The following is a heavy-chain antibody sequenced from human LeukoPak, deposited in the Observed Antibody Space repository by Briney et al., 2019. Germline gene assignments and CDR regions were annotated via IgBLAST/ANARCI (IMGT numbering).Heavy chain of an antibody. D-gene: IGHD3-22*01. V-gene: IGHV5-51*01. J-gene: IGHJ3*01. CDR2: IYPDDSDT. Sequence: GESLKSSCKGSGYRFNAYWIAWVRQMPGKGLEWMGIIYPDDSDTRYSPSSQGQVTISADKSVRTAYLQWSSLKASDTAMYYCARPNITPYYDSRGYDAFDVWGQGTMVTVSS. CDR1: GYRFNAYW. CDR3: ARPNITPYYDSRGYDAFDV.